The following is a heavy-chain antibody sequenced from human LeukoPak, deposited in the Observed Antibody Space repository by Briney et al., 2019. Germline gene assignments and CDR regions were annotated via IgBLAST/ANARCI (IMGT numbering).Heavy chain of an antibody. J-gene: IGHJ4*02. V-gene: IGHV3-23*01. CDR3: AKDQTQYCSDVSCYSGGTHLTFDY. CDR2: ISGSGGSS. CDR1: GVTFSSYA. D-gene: IGHD2-15*01. Sequence: GGSLRLSCAASGVTFSSYAMSWVREARGKGLEWVSSISGSGGSSYYADSVKGRFTISRDNSRNRLYLVMNSLRAEDTAVYYCAKDQTQYCSDVSCYSGGTHLTFDYWGQGPLVTVSS.